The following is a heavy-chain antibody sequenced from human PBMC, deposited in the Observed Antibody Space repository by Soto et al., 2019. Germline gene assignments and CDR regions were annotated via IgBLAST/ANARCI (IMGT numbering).Heavy chain of an antibody. D-gene: IGHD3-22*01. Sequence: QLQLQESGSGLVKPSQTLSLTCAVSGGSISSGDYSWSWIRQPPGKGLEWIGYIYHSGSTYYNPSLASRGXXXVXXSKSQFSLTLSSVTAADTAVYCCAGSGYYPNSFDYWGQGTLVTVSS. V-gene: IGHV4-30-2*01. CDR1: GGSISSGDYS. CDR3: AGSGYYPNSFDY. J-gene: IGHJ4*02. CDR2: IYHSGST.